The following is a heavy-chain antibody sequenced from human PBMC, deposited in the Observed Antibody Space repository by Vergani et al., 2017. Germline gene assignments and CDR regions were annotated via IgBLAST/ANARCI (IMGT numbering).Heavy chain of an antibody. CDR1: GGSISAGYYF. CDR3: ARRSGGYYSGGKVHPLRTAFDV. V-gene: IGHV4-61*02. D-gene: IGHD2-15*01. J-gene: IGHJ3*01. CDR2: ISASGTA. Sequence: QVQLQASGPGRVKPSQTLSLTCTMSGGSISAGYYFWSWIRQPAGKGLEWLGLISASGTASHSPSLKTRVSMSVDTSKNQFSLTVTSVTAADTAIYFCARRSGGYYSGGKVHPLRTAFDVWGHGTVVTVSS.